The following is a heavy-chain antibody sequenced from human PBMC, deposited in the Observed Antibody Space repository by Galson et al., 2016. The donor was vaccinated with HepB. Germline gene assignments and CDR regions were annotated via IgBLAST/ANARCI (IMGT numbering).Heavy chain of an antibody. J-gene: IGHJ5*02. CDR2: VSYTGST. CDR3: AGQSAGVYNYFDT. CDR1: GGSISSSVYY. D-gene: IGHD1-20*01. Sequence: ETLSLTCSVSGGSISSSVYYWGWIRQPPGKGLEWTGSVSYTGSTYYNPSLRSRVTISVDTSKNHFSLRLSSVTAAETAIYFCAGQSAGVYNYFDTWGQGTLFTVSS. V-gene: IGHV4-39*01.